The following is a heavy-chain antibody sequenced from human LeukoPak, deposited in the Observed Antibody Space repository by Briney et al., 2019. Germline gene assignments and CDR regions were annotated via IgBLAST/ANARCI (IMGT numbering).Heavy chain of an antibody. Sequence: SETLSLTCTVSGGSISSSSYYWGWIRQPPGKGLEWIGRIYTSGSTNYNPSLKSRVTISVDTSKNQFSLKLSSVTAADTAVYYCARDIVRGVMDYWGQGTLVTVSS. CDR1: GGSISSSSYY. D-gene: IGHD3-10*01. J-gene: IGHJ4*02. V-gene: IGHV4-39*07. CDR3: ARDIVRGVMDY. CDR2: IYTSGST.